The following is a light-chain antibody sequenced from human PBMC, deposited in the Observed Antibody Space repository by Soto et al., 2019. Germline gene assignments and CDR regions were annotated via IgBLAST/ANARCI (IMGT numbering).Light chain of an antibody. CDR3: QQYDNWPPLT. V-gene: IGKV3-15*01. J-gene: IGKJ4*01. Sequence: EIVMTQSPATLSVSPVERATLSFRSSQSVRRNLAWYQQKPGQAPRLLISGASTRATGIPARFSGSGSGTEFTLTISSLQSEDFAVYYCQQYDNWPPLTFGGGTKVDIK. CDR2: GAS. CDR1: QSVRRN.